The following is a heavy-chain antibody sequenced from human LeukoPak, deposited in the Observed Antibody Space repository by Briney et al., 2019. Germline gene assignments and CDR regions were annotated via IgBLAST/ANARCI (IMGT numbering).Heavy chain of an antibody. CDR1: GGSFSGYY. J-gene: IGHJ4*02. V-gene: IGHV4-34*01. D-gene: IGHD2-15*01. CDR2: INHSGST. CDR3: ARGYISGSCYSD. Sequence: PSETLSLTCAVYGGSFSGYYWSWIRQPPGKGLEWIGEINHSGSTNYNPSLKSRVTISVDTSKNQFSLKLSSVTAADTAVYYCARGYISGSCYSDWGQGPLVSVSS.